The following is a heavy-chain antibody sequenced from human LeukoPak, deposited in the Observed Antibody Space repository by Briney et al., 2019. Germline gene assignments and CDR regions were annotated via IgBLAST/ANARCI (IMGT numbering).Heavy chain of an antibody. Sequence: WWSLRLSCEASEFTFSNYNMNWGRHAPGHRLESVSSITSSSTYVFYADSVKRRFTNSRDNAQNSLYLQMNSLRAEDTAVYYCARDPYSGSYGNKYYYYMDVWGKGTTVTISS. CDR1: EFTFSNYN. CDR3: ARDPYSGSYGNKYYYYMDV. J-gene: IGHJ6*03. V-gene: IGHV3-21*04. CDR2: ITSSSTYV. D-gene: IGHD5-12*01.